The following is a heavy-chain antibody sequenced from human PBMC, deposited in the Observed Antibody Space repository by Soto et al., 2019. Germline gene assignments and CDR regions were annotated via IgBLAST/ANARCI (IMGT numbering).Heavy chain of an antibody. J-gene: IGHJ4*02. CDR1: GFTISTHG. CDR3: AAATTWNFHVHY. D-gene: IGHD1-7*01. CDR2: IWYDGSNR. V-gene: IGHV3-33*01. Sequence: QVQLVESGGGVVQPGKSLRLSCAAPGFTISTHGMHCVRQAPGKGQEWVANIWYDGSNRFYADSVNGRFTISKDNSKNTLYLQMSSLRAEDTAVYYCAAATTWNFHVHYWGQGTQVTVSS.